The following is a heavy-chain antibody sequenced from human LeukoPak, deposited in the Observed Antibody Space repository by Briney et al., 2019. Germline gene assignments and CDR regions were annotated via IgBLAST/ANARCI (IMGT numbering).Heavy chain of an antibody. Sequence: GGSLRLSCAASGFTFSSYSMNWVRQAPGKGLEWVSSISSSSYIYYADSVKGRFTISRDNAKNSLYLQMNSLRAEDTAVYYCARDLLWFGELFVPWDQGTLVTVSS. D-gene: IGHD3-10*01. J-gene: IGHJ5*02. CDR1: GFTFSSYS. CDR2: ISSSSYI. CDR3: ARDLLWFGELFVP. V-gene: IGHV3-21*01.